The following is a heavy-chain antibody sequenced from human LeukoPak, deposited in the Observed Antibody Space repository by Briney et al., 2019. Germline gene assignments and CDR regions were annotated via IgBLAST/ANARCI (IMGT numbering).Heavy chain of an antibody. J-gene: IGHJ4*02. CDR1: GYTFTSYG. Sequence: ASVKVSCKASGYTFTSYGISWVRQAPGQGLEWMGWISVYNGHTNYAQKFQGRVTMTTDTSTNTVYMELRSLRSDDTAVYYCARTLVKLELILIDYWGQGTPVTVSS. D-gene: IGHD1-7*01. CDR3: ARTLVKLELILIDY. CDR2: ISVYNGHT. V-gene: IGHV1-18*01.